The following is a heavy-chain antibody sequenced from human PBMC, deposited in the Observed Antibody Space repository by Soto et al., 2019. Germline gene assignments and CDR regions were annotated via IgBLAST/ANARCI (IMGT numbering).Heavy chain of an antibody. V-gene: IGHV1-3*01. CDR2: INAGNGNT. CDR3: ARIFHRDFDY. CDR1: GYTFTTYV. D-gene: IGHD3-10*01. Sequence: GASVKVSCKASGYTFTTYVIHWVRQAPGQRLEWMGWINAGNGNTRYSQNFQGRVTITRDTSASTAYMELSSLKYEDTAVYYCARIFHRDFDYWGQGTLVTVSS. J-gene: IGHJ4*02.